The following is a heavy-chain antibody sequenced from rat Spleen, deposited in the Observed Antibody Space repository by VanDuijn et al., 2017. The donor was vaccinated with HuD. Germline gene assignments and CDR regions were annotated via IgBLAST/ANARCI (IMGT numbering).Heavy chain of an antibody. Sequence: QVQLKESGPGLVQPSQTLSLTCTVSRLSLTSNSVSWIRQPPGKGLEWMGVIWDNGGTDYTSSLKSRLSISRDTSRSQVFLKMSSLQIEDTAMYFCASGIHDFWGQGVMVTVSS. D-gene: IGHD1-4*01. CDR2: IWDNGGT. J-gene: IGHJ2*01. CDR3: ASGIHDF. CDR1: RLSLTSNS. V-gene: IGHV2-47*01.